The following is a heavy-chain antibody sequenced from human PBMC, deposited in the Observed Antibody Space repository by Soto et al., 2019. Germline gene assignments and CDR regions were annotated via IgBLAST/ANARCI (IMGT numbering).Heavy chain of an antibody. CDR2: ISGSSGHT. CDR1: GFTFSSFA. CDR3: ARGPSEYIWGSYLRYCDS. Sequence: EVQLLESGGGLVQPGGSLRLSCAASGFTFSSFAMNWVLQAPGKGLEWVSAISGSSGHTYYADSVKGRFIISRDNSKNTLYLQMDSLSADDTAVYYCARGPSEYIWGSYLRYCDSWGQGSLVTVSS. D-gene: IGHD3-16*02. V-gene: IGHV3-23*01. J-gene: IGHJ4*02.